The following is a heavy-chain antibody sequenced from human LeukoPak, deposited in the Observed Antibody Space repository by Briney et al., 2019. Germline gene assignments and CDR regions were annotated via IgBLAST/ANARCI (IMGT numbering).Heavy chain of an antibody. V-gene: IGHV3-21*01. J-gene: IGHJ4*02. CDR2: ISSSSSYI. D-gene: IGHD4-17*01. CDR3: AREGGGDYGDYYLDY. Sequence: TGGSLRLSCAASGFTFSSYSMKWVRQAPGKGLEWVSSISSSSSYIYYADSVKGRFTISRDNAKNSLYLQMNSLRAEDTAVYYCAREGGGDYGDYYLDYWGQGTLVTVSS. CDR1: GFTFSSYS.